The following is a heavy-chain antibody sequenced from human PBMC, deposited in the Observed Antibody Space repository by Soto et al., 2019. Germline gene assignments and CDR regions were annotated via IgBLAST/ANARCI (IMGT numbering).Heavy chain of an antibody. J-gene: IGHJ2*01. CDR2: IKQDGTEK. D-gene: IGHD2-2*01. CDR3: ARVATSPFDYWYFDL. CDR1: GFTFGSYW. V-gene: IGHV3-7*03. Sequence: EVQLVESGGGLVQPGGSLRLSCAASGFTFGSYWMSWVRQAPGKGLEWVANIKQDGTEKYYVGSVKGRFTISGDNAKNSLDLQMNSLRAEDTAVYYCARVATSPFDYWYFDLWGRGAPVTVSS.